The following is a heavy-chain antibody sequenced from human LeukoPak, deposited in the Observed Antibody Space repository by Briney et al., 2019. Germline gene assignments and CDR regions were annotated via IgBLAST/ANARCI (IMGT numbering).Heavy chain of an antibody. J-gene: IGHJ5*02. CDR2: ISAYNGNT. Sequence: ASVKVSCKASGYTFTSDGISWVRQAPGQGLEWMGWISAYNGNTNYAQKLQGRVTMTTDTSTSTAYMELRSLRSDDTAVYYCARDHPDYGSGSYYNVGWFDPWGQGTLVTVSS. CDR3: ARDHPDYGSGSYYNVGWFDP. CDR1: GYTFTSDG. V-gene: IGHV1-18*04. D-gene: IGHD3-10*01.